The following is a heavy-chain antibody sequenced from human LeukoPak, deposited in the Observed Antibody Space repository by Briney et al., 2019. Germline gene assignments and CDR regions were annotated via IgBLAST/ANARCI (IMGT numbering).Heavy chain of an antibody. CDR3: ARDVGTDDYYDSSGYTNGDEYYFDY. CDR1: GGSISSYY. V-gene: IGHV4-59*01. Sequence: PSETLSLTCTVSGGSISSYYWSWIRQPPGKGLEWIGYIYYSGSTNYNPSLKSRVTISVDTSKNQFSLKLSSVTAADTAVYYCARDVGTDDYYDSSGYTNGDEYYFDYWGQGTLVTVSS. D-gene: IGHD3-22*01. CDR2: IYYSGST. J-gene: IGHJ4*02.